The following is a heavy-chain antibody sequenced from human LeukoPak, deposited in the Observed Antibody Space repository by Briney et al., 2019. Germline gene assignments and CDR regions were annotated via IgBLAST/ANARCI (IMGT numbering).Heavy chain of an antibody. J-gene: IGHJ3*02. CDR3: AKSGGYCSSTSCAALPDAFDI. V-gene: IGHV3-23*01. CDR2: ISGSGGST. CDR1: GFTFSSYA. Sequence: GGSLRLSCAASGFTFSSYAMSWVRQAPGKGLEWVSAISGSGGSTYYADSVKGRITISRDNSKNTLYLQMNSLRAEDTAVYYCAKSGGYCSSTSCAALPDAFDIWGQGTMVTVSS. D-gene: IGHD2-2*01.